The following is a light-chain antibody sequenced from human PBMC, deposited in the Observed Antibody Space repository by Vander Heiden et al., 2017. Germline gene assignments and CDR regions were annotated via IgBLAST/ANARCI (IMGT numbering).Light chain of an antibody. CDR3: SSYTSSSSYV. Sequence: QSAPTQPAAVSGSPGQSTTISCTGTSSDVGGYNYVSWYQQHPGKAPKLMIHEVSNRPSGVSNHFSGSKSGNTASLTISGLQAEDEADYYCSSYTSSSSYVFGTGTKVTVL. V-gene: IGLV2-14*01. CDR2: EVS. J-gene: IGLJ1*01. CDR1: SSDVGGYNY.